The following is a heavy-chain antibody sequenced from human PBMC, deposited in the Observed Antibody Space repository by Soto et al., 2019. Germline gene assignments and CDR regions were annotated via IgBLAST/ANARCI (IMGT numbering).Heavy chain of an antibody. D-gene: IGHD3-22*01. J-gene: IGHJ6*02. CDR2: IRSKANSYAT. V-gene: IGHV3-73*01. CDR1: GFTFSGSA. CDR3: TSPYYYDSSGYYRYYYYGMDV. Sequence: PGESLKISCAASGFTFSGSAMHWVRQASGKGLEWVGRIRSKANSYATAYAASVKGRFTISRDDSKNTAYLQMNSLKTEDTAVYYCTSPYYYDSSGYYRYYYYGMDVWGQGTTVTVSS.